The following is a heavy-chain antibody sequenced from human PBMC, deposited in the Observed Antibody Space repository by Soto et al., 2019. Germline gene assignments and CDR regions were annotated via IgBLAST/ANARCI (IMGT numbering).Heavy chain of an antibody. CDR1: GYTFTSYD. CDR2: MNPNSGNT. CDR3: GGGGGGRYHFDY. Sequence: QVQLVQSGAEVKKPGASVKVSCKASGYTFTSYDINWVRQATGQGLEWMGWMNPNSGNTGYAQKFQGRVTMPRTTPISPAYMGLGSMRSEDTAVYYCGGGGGGRYHFDYWGQGTLVTVSS. V-gene: IGHV1-8*01. D-gene: IGHD1-26*01. J-gene: IGHJ4*02.